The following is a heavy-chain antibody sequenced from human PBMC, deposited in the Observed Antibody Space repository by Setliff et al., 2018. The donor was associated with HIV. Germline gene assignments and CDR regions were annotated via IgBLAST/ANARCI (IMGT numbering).Heavy chain of an antibody. D-gene: IGHD3-22*01. CDR3: AKGGYYDSTGYYYYYLYYLDE. J-gene: IGHJ6*03. V-gene: IGHV1-69*13. CDR2: VIPIFGTA. Sequence: SVKVSCKASGDIFNSYAISWVRQAPGQGLEWMGGVIPIFGTANYAQKFQGRVTITADESTSTAYMELSSLRSEDTAVYYCAKGGYYDSTGYYYYYLYYLDEWGKGTTVTVSS. CDR1: GDIFNSYA.